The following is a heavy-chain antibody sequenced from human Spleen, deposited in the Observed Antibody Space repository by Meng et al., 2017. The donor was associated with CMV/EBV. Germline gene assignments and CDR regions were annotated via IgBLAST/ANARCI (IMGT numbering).Heavy chain of an antibody. Sequence: GESLKISCAASGFTFSDYSMNWVRQAPGKGLEWVSYINSNDRIIYYADSVRGRFTISRDNAKNSLYLQMNSLRAEDTALYYCARDTIAVAGTDYWGQGTLVTVSS. CDR3: ARDTIAVAGTDY. CDR2: INSNDRII. D-gene: IGHD6-19*01. J-gene: IGHJ4*02. V-gene: IGHV3-48*04. CDR1: GFTFSDYS.